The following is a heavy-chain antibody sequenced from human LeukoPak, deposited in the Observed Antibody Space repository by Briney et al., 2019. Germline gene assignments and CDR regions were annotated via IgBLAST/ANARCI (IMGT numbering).Heavy chain of an antibody. CDR3: ARDRGTAMVTGLDYGMDV. CDR2: IYSGGST. Sequence: GVSLRLSCAASGFTVSSNYMSWVRQAPGKGLEWVSVIYSGGSTYHADSVKGRFTISRDNSKNTLYLQMNSLRAEDTAVYYCARDRGTAMVTGLDYGMDVWGQGTTVTVSS. J-gene: IGHJ6*02. CDR1: GFTVSSNY. V-gene: IGHV3-66*01. D-gene: IGHD5-18*01.